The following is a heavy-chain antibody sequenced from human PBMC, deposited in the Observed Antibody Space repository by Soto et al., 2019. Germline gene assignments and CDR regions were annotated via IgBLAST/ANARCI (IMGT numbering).Heavy chain of an antibody. J-gene: IGHJ6*02. V-gene: IGHV4-39*01. CDR2: IYYSGST. CDR3: ARQGTALLWFGGDNHPAHGMDV. CDR1: GGSISSSSYY. Sequence: SETLSLTCTVSGGSISSSSYYWGWTRQPPGKGLEWIGSIYYSGSTYYNPSLKSRVTISVDTSKNQFSLKLSSVTAADTAVYYCARQGTALLWFGGDNHPAHGMDVCGQGTTVTVCS. D-gene: IGHD3-10*01.